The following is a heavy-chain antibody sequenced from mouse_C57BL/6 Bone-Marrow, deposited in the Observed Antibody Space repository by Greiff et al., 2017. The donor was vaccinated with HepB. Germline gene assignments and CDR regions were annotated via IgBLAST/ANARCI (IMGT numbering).Heavy chain of an antibody. D-gene: IGHD1-1*01. V-gene: IGHV1-75*01. CDR2: IFPGSGST. CDR1: GYTFTDYY. J-gene: IGHJ2*01. Sequence: LQESGPELVKPGASVKISCKASGYTFTDYYINWVKQRPGQGLEWIGWIFPGSGSTYYNEKFKGKATLTVDKSSSTAYMLLSSLTSEDSAVYFCAKEGGTTVPYYFDYWGQGTTLTVSS. CDR3: AKEGGTTVPYYFDY.